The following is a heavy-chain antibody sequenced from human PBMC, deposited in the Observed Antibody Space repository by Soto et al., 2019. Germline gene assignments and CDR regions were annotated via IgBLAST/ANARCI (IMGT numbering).Heavy chain of an antibody. V-gene: IGHV4-30-2*01. Sequence: QLQLQESGSGLVKPSQTLSLTCAVSGGSISSGGYSWSWIRQPPGKGLEWIGYIYHSGSTYYNPSPXSXFTISVDRSKNQFSLKLSSVTAADTAVYYCARAMTTVTTLDYWGQGTLVTVSS. CDR2: IYHSGST. CDR1: GGSISSGGYS. J-gene: IGHJ4*02. CDR3: ARAMTTVTTLDY. D-gene: IGHD4-17*01.